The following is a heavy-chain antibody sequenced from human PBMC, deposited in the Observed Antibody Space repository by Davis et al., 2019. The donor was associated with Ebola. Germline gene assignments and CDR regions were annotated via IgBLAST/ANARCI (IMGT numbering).Heavy chain of an antibody. Sequence: AASVKVSCKASGGTFSSYAISWVRQAPGQGLEWMGGIIPIFGTANYAQKFQGRVTITADESTSTAYMELSSLRSEDTAVYYCARKAGTTVVTQYFDYWGQGTLVTVPS. CDR3: ARKAGTTVVTQYFDY. D-gene: IGHD4-23*01. CDR2: IIPIFGTA. V-gene: IGHV1-69*13. J-gene: IGHJ4*02. CDR1: GGTFSSYA.